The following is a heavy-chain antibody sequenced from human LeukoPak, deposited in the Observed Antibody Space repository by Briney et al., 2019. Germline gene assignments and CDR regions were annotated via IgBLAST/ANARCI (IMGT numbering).Heavy chain of an antibody. J-gene: IGHJ4*02. Sequence: VESLKISCKSSGYSFTTYWIAWVRQMPGKGLEWMGIIYPGDSDTRYSPSFQGQVTISADKSISTAYLQWTSLKASDSAMYYCARVLIRGDEIDYWGQGTLVTFSS. D-gene: IGHD2-21*01. CDR2: IYPGDSDT. CDR3: ARVLIRGDEIDY. CDR1: GYSFTTYW. V-gene: IGHV5-51*01.